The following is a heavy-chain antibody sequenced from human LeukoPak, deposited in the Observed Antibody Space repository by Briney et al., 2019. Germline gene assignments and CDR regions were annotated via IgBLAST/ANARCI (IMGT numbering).Heavy chain of an antibody. J-gene: IGHJ4*02. D-gene: IGHD3-10*01. CDR3: ARDFGSGSYYNGEYYFDY. V-gene: IGHV3-21*01. CDR2: ISFSGANS. Sequence: GGSLRLSCAASGFTFSDSAMTWVRQAPGKGLDWVSLISFSGANSHYADSVKGRFTISRDNAKNSLYLQMNSLRAEDTAVYYCARDFGSGSYYNGEYYFDYWGQGTLVTVSS. CDR1: GFTFSDSA.